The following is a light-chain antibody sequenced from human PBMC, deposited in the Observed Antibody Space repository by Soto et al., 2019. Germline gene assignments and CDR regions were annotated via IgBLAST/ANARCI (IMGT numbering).Light chain of an antibody. CDR3: QTWGTGIHLL. CDR1: SGHSNYA. CDR2: VNSEGSH. J-gene: IGLJ2*01. V-gene: IGLV4-69*01. Sequence: QLVLTQSPSASASLGASVKLTCTLSSGHSNYAIAWHQQQPGKGPRYLMKVNSEGSHSKGDGIPDRFSGSSSGTERYLTISSLQSEDEADYYCQTWGTGIHLLFGGGTKLTVL.